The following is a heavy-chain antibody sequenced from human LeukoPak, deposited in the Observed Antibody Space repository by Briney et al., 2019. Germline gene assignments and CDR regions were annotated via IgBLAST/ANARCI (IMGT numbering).Heavy chain of an antibody. CDR2: ISSSSSCI. CDR3: ARVGIAAAGRVGIAFDI. J-gene: IGHJ3*02. D-gene: IGHD6-13*01. Sequence: GGSLRLSCAASGFTFSSYSMNWVRQAPGKGLEWVSSISSSSSCIYYADSVKGRFTISRDNAKNSLYLQMNSLRAEDTAVYYCARVGIAAAGRVGIAFDIWGQGTMVTVSS. CDR1: GFTFSSYS. V-gene: IGHV3-21*01.